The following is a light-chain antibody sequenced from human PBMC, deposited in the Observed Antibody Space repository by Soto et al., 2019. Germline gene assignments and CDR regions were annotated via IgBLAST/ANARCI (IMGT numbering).Light chain of an antibody. CDR2: ATS. J-gene: IGKJ1*01. CDR1: RGVGRW. Sequence: DVQLTQSPSSLSASVGDRVIITCRASRGVGRWLAWYQQKPEKAPKSLIYATSTLQSSVPSRFNGSGAGTHCSLTISSLQPEDVATYSCQQYGSFPPTFGRGTKVEI. CDR3: QQYGSFPPT. V-gene: IGKV1D-16*01.